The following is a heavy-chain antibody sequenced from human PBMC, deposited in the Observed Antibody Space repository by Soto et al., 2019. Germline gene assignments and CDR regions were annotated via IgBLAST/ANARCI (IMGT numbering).Heavy chain of an antibody. J-gene: IGHJ4*02. CDR2: ISTYNGNT. CDR1: GYTFTSYG. V-gene: IGHV1-18*03. Sequence: ASVKVSCKASGYTFTSYGISWVRQAPGQGLEWMGWISTYNGNTNYAQRLQGRVTMTTDTSTSTAYMELRSLRSDDMAVYYCARDTYGLFDSWGQGTLVTVSS. D-gene: IGHD3-10*01. CDR3: ARDTYGLFDS.